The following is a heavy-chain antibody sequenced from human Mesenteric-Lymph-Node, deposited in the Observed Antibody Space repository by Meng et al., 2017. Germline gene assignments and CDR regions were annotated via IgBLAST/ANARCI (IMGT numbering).Heavy chain of an antibody. CDR3: ARVKWELLRWDYYGMDV. J-gene: IGHJ6*02. Sequence: SETLSLTCTVSGGSISSGSYNWSWIRQPAGKGLEWIGRIYTSRSTNYNPSLKSRVTISVDTSKNQFSLKLSSVTAADTAVYYCARVKWELLRWDYYGMDVWGQGTTVTVSS. CDR2: IYTSRST. V-gene: IGHV4-61*02. CDR1: GGSISSGSYN. D-gene: IGHD1-26*01.